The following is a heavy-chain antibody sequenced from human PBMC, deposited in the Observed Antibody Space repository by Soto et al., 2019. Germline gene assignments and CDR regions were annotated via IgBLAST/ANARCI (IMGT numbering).Heavy chain of an antibody. CDR1: GGSISSGDYY. CDR2: IYYSGST. V-gene: IGHV4-30-4*01. CDR3: ARDGYDSSASDAFDI. J-gene: IGHJ3*02. Sequence: PSETLSLTCTVSGGSISSGDYYWSWIRRPPGKGLEWIGYIYYSGSTYYNPSLKSRVTISVDTSKNQFSLKLSSVTAADTAVYYCARDGYDSSASDAFDIWGQGTMVTVSS. D-gene: IGHD3-22*01.